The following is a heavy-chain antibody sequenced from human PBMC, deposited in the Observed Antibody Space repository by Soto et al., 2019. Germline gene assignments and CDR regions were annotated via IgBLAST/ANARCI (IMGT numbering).Heavy chain of an antibody. CDR2: IYYSGNT. V-gene: IGHV4-30-4*01. CDR1: GGYIINGDYY. D-gene: IGHD3-9*01. Sequence: SETLSLTCTVSGGYIINGDYYWTWIRQPPGKGLEWIGYIYYSGNTYYNPSLKSRVMISVDTSKNQFSLNLSSVTAADTAVYYCASGYYDILTGRDTKYYFDYWGQGALVTVSS. CDR3: ASGYYDILTGRDTKYYFDY. J-gene: IGHJ4*02.